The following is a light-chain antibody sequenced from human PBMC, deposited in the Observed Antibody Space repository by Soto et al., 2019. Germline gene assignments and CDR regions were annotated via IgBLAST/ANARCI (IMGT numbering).Light chain of an antibody. CDR3: QQSYSTLWT. CDR2: PAS. J-gene: IGKJ1*01. Sequence: DIPMTQSPSSLSASVGDRVTITCRASQSISNYLHWFQQKPGKAPKLLIFPASTLQSGVPSRFSGNGSGTDFTLTISSLQPEDFATYYCQQSYSTLWTFGHGTKVEIK. CDR1: QSISNY. V-gene: IGKV1-39*01.